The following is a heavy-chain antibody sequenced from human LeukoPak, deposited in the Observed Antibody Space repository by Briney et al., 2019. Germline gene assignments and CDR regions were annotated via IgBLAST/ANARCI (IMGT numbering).Heavy chain of an antibody. CDR1: GGSISSSSYY. CDR3: ARQGHTSGLMFNWFHP. V-gene: IGHV4-39*01. Sequence: PSETLSVTCTVSGGSISSSSYYWGWIRHPQGKGREWIGSIDYSGNIDYNPSLKSLAPISEDTSKNHFSLKLSSVTADDTPFYYCARQGHTSGLMFNWFHPWGQGSMVTVSS. CDR2: IDYSGNI. D-gene: IGHD6-19*01. J-gene: IGHJ5*02.